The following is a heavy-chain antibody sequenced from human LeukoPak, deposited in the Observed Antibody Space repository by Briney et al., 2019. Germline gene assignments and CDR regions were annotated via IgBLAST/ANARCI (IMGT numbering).Heavy chain of an antibody. CDR3: ARGWGEKGYCRGGTCNNPQFDY. V-gene: IGHV3-7*01. J-gene: IGHJ4*02. CDR1: GFTFSDYW. Sequence: PGGSLRLSCAPSGFTFSDYWMTWVRQAPGKGLEWVANIKEDGREKYYVDSVKGRFTLSKDNAKNSVYLQMNSLGAEDTAVYYCARGWGEKGYCRGGTCNNPQFDYWGQGILVTASS. CDR2: IKEDGREK. D-gene: IGHD2-15*01.